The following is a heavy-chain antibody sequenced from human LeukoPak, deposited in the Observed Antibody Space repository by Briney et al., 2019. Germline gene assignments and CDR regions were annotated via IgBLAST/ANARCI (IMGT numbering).Heavy chain of an antibody. CDR1: GFTFSTYW. D-gene: IGHD4-4*01. V-gene: IGHV3-7*01. CDR3: ARDVGSNYHY. Sequence: PGGSLRLSCAVSGFTFSTYWMSWVRQAPGKGLEWVANINHDGGETHYVDSVKGRFTISRDNAKTSLYLQMNSLRAEDTALYYCARDVGSNYHYWGQGTLVTVSS. CDR2: INHDGGET. J-gene: IGHJ4*02.